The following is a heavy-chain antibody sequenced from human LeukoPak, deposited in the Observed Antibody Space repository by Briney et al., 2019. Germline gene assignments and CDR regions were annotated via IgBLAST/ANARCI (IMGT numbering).Heavy chain of an antibody. D-gene: IGHD4-17*01. CDR1: GGSFSGYY. Sequence: PSETLSLTCDVYGGSFSGYYWSWIRQPPGKGLEWIGEINHSGSTNYNPSLKSRVTISVDTSKNQFSLKLSSVTAADTAVYCCARGRATVTTRRRSYYFDYWGQGTLVTVSS. CDR3: ARGRATVTTRRRSYYFDY. J-gene: IGHJ4*02. CDR2: INHSGST. V-gene: IGHV4-34*01.